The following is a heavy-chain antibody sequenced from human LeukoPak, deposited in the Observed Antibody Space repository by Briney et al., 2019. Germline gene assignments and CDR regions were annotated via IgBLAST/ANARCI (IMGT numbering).Heavy chain of an antibody. D-gene: IGHD6-13*01. J-gene: IGHJ4*02. CDR3: ARGDSSSWYYFDY. V-gene: IGHV1-2*02. CDR2: INPNSGGT. Sequence: ASVKVSCKASGYTFTGYYMHWVRQAPGQGLEWMGWINPNSGGTNHAQKFQGRVTMTRDTSISTAYMELSRLRSDDTAVYYCARGDSSSWYYFDYWGQGTLVTVSS. CDR1: GYTFTGYY.